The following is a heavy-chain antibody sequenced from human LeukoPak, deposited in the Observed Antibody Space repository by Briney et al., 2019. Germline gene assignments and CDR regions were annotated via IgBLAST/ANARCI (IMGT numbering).Heavy chain of an antibody. CDR2: IIPIFGTA. CDR3: ATQALYSSSRTNYFDY. D-gene: IGHD6-6*01. Sequence: SVKVSCKASGGTFSSYAISWVRQAPGQGLEWMGGIIPIFGTANYAQKFQGRVTITADESTSTAYMELSSLRSEDTGVYYCATQALYSSSRTNYFDYWGQGTLVTVSS. CDR1: GGTFSSYA. V-gene: IGHV1-69*13. J-gene: IGHJ4*02.